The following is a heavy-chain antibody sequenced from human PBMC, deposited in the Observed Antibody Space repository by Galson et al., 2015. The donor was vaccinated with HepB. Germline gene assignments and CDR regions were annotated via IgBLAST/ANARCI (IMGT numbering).Heavy chain of an antibody. Sequence: SLRLSCAASGFTFSSYAMHWVRQAPGKGLEWVAVISYDGSNKYYADSVKGRFTISRDNSKNTLYLQMNSLRAEDTAVYYCARDSHMTPRDYWGQGTLITVSS. CDR3: ARDSHMTPRDY. CDR1: GFTFSSYA. J-gene: IGHJ4*02. V-gene: IGHV3-30-3*01. CDR2: ISYDGSNK.